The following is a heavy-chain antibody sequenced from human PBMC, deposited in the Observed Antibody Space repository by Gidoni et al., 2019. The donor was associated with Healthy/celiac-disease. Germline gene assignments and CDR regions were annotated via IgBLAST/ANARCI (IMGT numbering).Heavy chain of an antibody. CDR2: ISGSGGST. CDR1: GFTFSSYA. CDR3: AKGPLHPLGSSGYPDAFDI. Sequence: EVQLLESGGGLVQPGGSLRLSCAASGFTFSSYAMSWVRQAPGKGLEWVSAISGSGGSTYYADSVKGRFTISRDNSKNTLYLQMNSLRAEDTAVYYCAKGPLHPLGSSGYPDAFDIWGQGTMVTVSS. J-gene: IGHJ3*02. D-gene: IGHD3-22*01. V-gene: IGHV3-23*01.